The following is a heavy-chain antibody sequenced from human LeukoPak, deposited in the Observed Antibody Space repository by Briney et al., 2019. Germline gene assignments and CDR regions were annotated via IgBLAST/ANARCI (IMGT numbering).Heavy chain of an antibody. V-gene: IGHV3-23*01. CDR3: AKVLCSSTSCGDAFDI. D-gene: IGHD2-2*01. J-gene: IGHJ3*02. CDR1: GFTFSSYA. CDR2: ISGSGGST. Sequence: PGGSLRLSCAASGFTFSSYAMSWVRQAPGKGLEWVSAISGSGGSTYYADSVKGRFTISRDNSKNTLYPQMNSLRAEDTAVYYCAKVLCSSTSCGDAFDIWGQGTMVTVSS.